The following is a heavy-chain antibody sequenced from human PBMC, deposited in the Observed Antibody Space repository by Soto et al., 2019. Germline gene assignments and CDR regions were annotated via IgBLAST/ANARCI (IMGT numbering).Heavy chain of an antibody. J-gene: IGHJ4*02. D-gene: IGHD1-1*01. CDR2: ISSSSSYI. Sequence: GGSLRLSCAASGFTFSSYSMNWVRQAPGKGLEWVSSISSSSSYIYYADPVKGRITISRDNAKNSLYLQMNSLRAEDTAVYYCARDTKVTTTIDYWGQGTLVTVSS. CDR3: ARDTKVTTTIDY. V-gene: IGHV3-21*01. CDR1: GFTFSSYS.